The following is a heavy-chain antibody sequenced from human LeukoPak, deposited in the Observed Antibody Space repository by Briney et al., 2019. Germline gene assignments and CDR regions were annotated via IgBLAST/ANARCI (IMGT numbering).Heavy chain of an antibody. V-gene: IGHV1-18*01. J-gene: IGHJ6*02. CDR1: GYTFTIYG. D-gene: IGHD6-19*01. CDR2: ISAYNGNT. CDR3: AGKGSGWYLSYYYGMDV. Sequence: GASVKVSCTASGYTFTIYGISWVRQAPGQGLEWMGWISAYNGNTNYAQKLQGRVTMTTDTSTSTAYMELRSLRSDDTAVYYCAGKGSGWYLSYYYGMDVWGQGTTVTVSS.